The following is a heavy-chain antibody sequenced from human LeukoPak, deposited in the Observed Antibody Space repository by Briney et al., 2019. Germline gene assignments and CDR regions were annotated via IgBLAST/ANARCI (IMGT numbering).Heavy chain of an antibody. J-gene: IGHJ4*02. CDR2: IYHSGST. Sequence: SQTLSLTCAVSGGSISSGGYSWSWIRQPPGRGLEWIGYIYHSGSTYYNPSLKSRVTISVDRSKNQFSLKLSSVTAADTAVYYRARAYYDSSGYRVDYWGQGTLVTVSS. CDR1: GGSISSGGYS. V-gene: IGHV4-30-2*01. D-gene: IGHD3-22*01. CDR3: ARAYYDSSGYRVDY.